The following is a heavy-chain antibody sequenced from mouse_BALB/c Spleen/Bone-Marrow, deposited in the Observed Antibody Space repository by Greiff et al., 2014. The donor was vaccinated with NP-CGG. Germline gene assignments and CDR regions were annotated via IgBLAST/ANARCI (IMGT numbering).Heavy chain of an antibody. CDR2: IHYSGNT. CDR3: TRGDYGSYGAMDC. CDR1: GYSITSGYS. V-gene: IGHV3-1*02. J-gene: IGHJ4*01. Sequence: VQLQQPGPDLVKPSQSLSLTCTVTGYSITSGYSWHWIRQFPGNKLEWMGYIHYSGNTNYNPSLKSRISIIRDTSKNQFFLQLISVTTEDTATYYCTRGDYGSYGAMDCWGQGTSVTVSS. D-gene: IGHD2-1*01.